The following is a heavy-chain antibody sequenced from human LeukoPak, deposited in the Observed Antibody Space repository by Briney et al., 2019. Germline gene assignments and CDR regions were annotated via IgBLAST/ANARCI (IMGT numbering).Heavy chain of an antibody. D-gene: IGHD2-21*02. V-gene: IGHV3-23*01. CDR2: ISATGGST. J-gene: IGHJ5*02. CDR1: GFTFSTYA. CDR3: AKGKVTAFLDWFDP. Sequence: GGSLRLSCAASGFTFSTYAMSWVRQAPGKGLEWVSAISATGGSTYYADSVKGRFTTSRDNSKNTLYLQLNSLRAEDTAIYYCAKGKVTAFLDWFDPWAREPWSASP.